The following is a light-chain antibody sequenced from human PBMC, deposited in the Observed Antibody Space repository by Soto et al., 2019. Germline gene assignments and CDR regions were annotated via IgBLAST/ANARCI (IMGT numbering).Light chain of an antibody. CDR1: ETVTGKY. Sequence: EIVLTQSPGTLSLSPGDRATLSCRASETVTGKYLAWYQQKAGQAPRLLIFAASNRATGIPDRFSGSGSGTDFTLTISSLQPEDFATYYCQQSYSTPPWTFGQGTKVEIK. J-gene: IGKJ1*01. CDR2: AAS. V-gene: IGKV3-20*01. CDR3: QQSYSTPPWT.